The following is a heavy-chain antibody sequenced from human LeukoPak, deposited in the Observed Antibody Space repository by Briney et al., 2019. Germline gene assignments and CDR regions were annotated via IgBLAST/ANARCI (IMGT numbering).Heavy chain of an antibody. J-gene: IGHJ4*02. CDR2: IKPAGSEK. CDR1: GITFGSYW. Sequence: PGPSLRLSCSASGITFGSYWMTSGRPAAGKWLECVANIKPAGSEKHYVDSVEGRFTISRDSAKNCLFLEMNSLRAEDTAVYYCARGRMAVAGSYEYWGQGTLVTVSS. D-gene: IGHD6-19*01. V-gene: IGHV3-7*05. CDR3: ARGRMAVAGSYEY.